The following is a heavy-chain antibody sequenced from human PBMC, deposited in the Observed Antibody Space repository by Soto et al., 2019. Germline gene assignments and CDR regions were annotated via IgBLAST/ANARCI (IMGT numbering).Heavy chain of an antibody. J-gene: IGHJ6*02. CDR1: GYTFTSYY. V-gene: IGHV1-2*02. CDR3: ARAGAAPYYYYGLDV. CDR2: IRTYNGDT. D-gene: IGHD3-10*01. Sequence: EASVKVSCKASGYTFTSYYMHWVRQAPGQGLEWMGWIRTYNGDTNYAQKFQTRVTMTTDKSTDTAYMDLRSLTSDDTAIYYCARAGAAPYYYYGLDVWGQGTTVTVSS.